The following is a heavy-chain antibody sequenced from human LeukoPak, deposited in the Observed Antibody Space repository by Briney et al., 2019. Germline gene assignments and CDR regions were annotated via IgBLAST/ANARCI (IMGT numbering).Heavy chain of an antibody. D-gene: IGHD5-24*01. CDR2: IRQDESER. J-gene: IGHJ3*02. Sequence: GGSLRLSCEGSGFSFSSYWMTWVRQLPGKGPEWVANIRQDESERYFADSVKGRFTISRDNAKKSVYLHMSSLRAEDTALYYCARMGDGYIMDEDAFDIWGQGTMVTVSS. CDR3: ARMGDGYIMDEDAFDI. CDR1: GFSFSSYW. V-gene: IGHV3-7*01.